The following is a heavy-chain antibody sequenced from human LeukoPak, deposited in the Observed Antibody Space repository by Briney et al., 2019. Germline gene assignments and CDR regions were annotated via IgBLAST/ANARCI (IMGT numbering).Heavy chain of an antibody. D-gene: IGHD3-22*01. CDR2: VSSVGSSD. CDR1: GFTFSSFG. V-gene: IGHV3-30*03. Sequence: GRSLRLSCVASGFTFSSFGMHWVRQAPGKGLEWVALVSSVGSSDYYADSLKGRFTISRDNSKNTLYLQMGSLRAEDMAVYYCARGGQSKYDSSGYLNYFDYWGQGTLVTVSS. J-gene: IGHJ4*02. CDR3: ARGGQSKYDSSGYLNYFDY.